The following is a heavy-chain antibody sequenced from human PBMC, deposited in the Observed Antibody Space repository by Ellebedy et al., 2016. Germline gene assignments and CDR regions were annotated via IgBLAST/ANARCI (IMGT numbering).Heavy chain of an antibody. CDR3: ARVRVGPSYYYYMDV. CDR2: IYTSGST. D-gene: IGHD1-26*01. CDR1: GGSTSSYY. V-gene: IGHV4-4*07. Sequence: SETLSLTXTVSGGSTSSYYWSWIRQPAGKGLEWIGRIYTSGSTNYNPSLKSRVTMSVDTSKNQFSLKLSSVTAADTAVYYCARVRVGPSYYYYMDVWGKGTTVTVSS. J-gene: IGHJ6*03.